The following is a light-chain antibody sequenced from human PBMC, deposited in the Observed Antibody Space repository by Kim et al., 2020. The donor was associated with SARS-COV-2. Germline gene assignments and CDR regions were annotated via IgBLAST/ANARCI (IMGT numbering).Light chain of an antibody. V-gene: IGKV1-5*01. Sequence: IQMTQSPSTLSASVGDRVTITCRASQSISGWLAWYQQKPGKAPNLLIFDASILVSGVSSRFSGSGSGTEFTLTISSLQPDDFATYHCQQYGSYSRTFGQGTKVEIK. CDR2: DAS. J-gene: IGKJ1*01. CDR3: QQYGSYSRT. CDR1: QSISGW.